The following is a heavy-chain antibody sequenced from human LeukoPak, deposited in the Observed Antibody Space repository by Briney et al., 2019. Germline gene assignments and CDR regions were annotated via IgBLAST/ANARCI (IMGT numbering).Heavy chain of an antibody. D-gene: IGHD3-22*01. CDR2: IESKTDGGTT. J-gene: IGHJ4*02. CDR3: TTVTNYYDSSGYREDLDY. Sequence: LRLSCAACGLAFSNAWMNGVRQAPWRGRERIGRIESKTDGGTTDYAAPVKGRFIISRDDSKNTLYLQMNSLKTEDTAVYYCTTVTNYYDSSGYREDLDYWGQGTLVTVSS. CDR1: GLAFSNAW. V-gene: IGHV3-15*07.